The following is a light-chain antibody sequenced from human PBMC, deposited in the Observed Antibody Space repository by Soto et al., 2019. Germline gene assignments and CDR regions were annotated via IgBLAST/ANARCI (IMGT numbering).Light chain of an antibody. CDR1: QSISTE. CDR2: SAS. J-gene: IGKJ2*01. Sequence: EIVMTQSPATLSVSPRERATLSCRASQSISTELAWYQQNPGQPPRLLIYSASTRATGVPARFTGSGSGSEFTLTISGLQSEDFAVYYCQQGHNWPLTFGQGTRLEI. CDR3: QQGHNWPLT. V-gene: IGKV3-15*01.